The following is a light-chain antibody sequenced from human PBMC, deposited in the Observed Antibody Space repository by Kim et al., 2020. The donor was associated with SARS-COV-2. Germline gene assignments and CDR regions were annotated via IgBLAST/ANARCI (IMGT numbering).Light chain of an antibody. Sequence: SYELTQPPSVSVSPGQTASITCSGEKLEDKYVCWYQQKAGQSPVLLIYQDTKWPSGIPERFSGSNSGNTATLTISGTQAMDEADYYCQTWDSSSVIFGGG. J-gene: IGLJ2*01. CDR2: QDT. CDR3: QTWDSSSVI. CDR1: KLEDKY. V-gene: IGLV3-1*01.